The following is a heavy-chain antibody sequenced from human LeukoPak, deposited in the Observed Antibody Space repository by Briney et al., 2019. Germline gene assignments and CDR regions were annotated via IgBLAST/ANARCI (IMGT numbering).Heavy chain of an antibody. CDR2: IYYSGST. CDR3: ARWLSGSYHFGY. J-gene: IGHJ4*02. Sequence: SETLSLTCTVSGGSISSGGYYWSWIRQHPGKGLEWIGYIYYSGSTYYNPSLKSRVTISVDTSKNQFSLKLSSVTAADTAVYYCARWLSGSYHFGYWGQGTLVTVSS. D-gene: IGHD1-26*01. V-gene: IGHV4-31*03. CDR1: GGSISSGGYY.